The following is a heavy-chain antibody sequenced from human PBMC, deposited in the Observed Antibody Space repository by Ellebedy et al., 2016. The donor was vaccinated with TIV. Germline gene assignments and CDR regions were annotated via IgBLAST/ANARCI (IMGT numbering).Heavy chain of an antibody. CDR3: AREGDTAMVHGMDV. CDR1: GFTFSNYW. D-gene: IGHD5-18*01. CDR2: IKQDGSEK. V-gene: IGHV3-7*03. Sequence: GESLKISCAASGFTFSNYWMSWVRQAPGKGLEWVANIKQDGSEKYCVDSVKGRFTISRDNAKNSLYLQMNSLRAEDTAVYYCAREGDTAMVHGMDVWGQGTTVTVSS. J-gene: IGHJ6*02.